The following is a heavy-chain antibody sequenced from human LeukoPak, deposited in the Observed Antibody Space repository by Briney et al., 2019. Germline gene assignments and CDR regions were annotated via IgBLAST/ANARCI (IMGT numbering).Heavy chain of an antibody. D-gene: IGHD5-18*01. Sequence: TGGSLRLSCAASGFTFSNYAMSWVRQAPGKGLEWVSTISDSGGSTYYADSVKGRFTISRDNSKNTLYLQMNSLRAEDTAVYYCAKRTTIYRFDYWGQETLVTVSS. CDR3: AKRTTIYRFDY. J-gene: IGHJ4*02. V-gene: IGHV3-23*01. CDR2: ISDSGGST. CDR1: GFTFSNYA.